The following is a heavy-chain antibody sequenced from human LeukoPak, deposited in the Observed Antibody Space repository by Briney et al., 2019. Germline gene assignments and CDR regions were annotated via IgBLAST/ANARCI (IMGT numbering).Heavy chain of an antibody. CDR1: GGSFSGYY. Sequence: SETLSLTCAVYGGSFSGYYWSWIRQPPGKGLEWTGEINHSGSANYNPSLKSRVTISVDTSKNQFSLKLSSVTAADTAVYYCARVFSSWSRTNFPYFDYWGQGTLVTVSS. CDR3: ARVFSSWSRTNFPYFDY. CDR2: INHSGSA. J-gene: IGHJ4*02. V-gene: IGHV4-34*01. D-gene: IGHD6-13*01.